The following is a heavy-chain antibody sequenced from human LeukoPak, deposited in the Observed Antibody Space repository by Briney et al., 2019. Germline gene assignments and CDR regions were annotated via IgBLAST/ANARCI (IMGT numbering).Heavy chain of an antibody. V-gene: IGHV3-23*01. CDR1: GFTFSNYA. Sequence: GSLRLSCAASGFTFSNYAMTWVRQSPGKGLEWVSTISGSGGDTYYADSVKGRFTMSRDNSKNTLGLQMSSLRAEDTAIYYCAKDNSGNFLSPFDYWGQGTLVAVSS. CDR2: ISGSGGDT. CDR3: AKDNSGNFLSPFDY. J-gene: IGHJ4*02. D-gene: IGHD1-26*01.